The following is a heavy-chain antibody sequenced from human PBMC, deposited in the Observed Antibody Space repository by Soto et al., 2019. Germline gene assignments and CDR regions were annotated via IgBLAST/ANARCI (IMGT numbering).Heavy chain of an antibody. J-gene: IGHJ4*02. CDR1: GGSISSYY. V-gene: IGHV4-59*01. D-gene: IGHD3-3*01. Sequence: QVQLQESGPGLVKPSETLSLTCTVSGGSISSYYWSWIRQPPGKGLEWIGYIYYSGSTNYNPSLKSRVTISVDTSKNQFSLKLRSVTAADTDVYYCARGVRFLELFSENYFDYWGQGTLVTVSS. CDR3: ARGVRFLELFSENYFDY. CDR2: IYYSGST.